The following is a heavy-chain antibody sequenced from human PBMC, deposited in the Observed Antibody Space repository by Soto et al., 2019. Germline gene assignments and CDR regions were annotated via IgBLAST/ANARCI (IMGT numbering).Heavy chain of an antibody. CDR1: GDYITSDL. V-gene: IGHV5-51*07. J-gene: IGHJ6*02. CDR3: KSLTRRYFEWLVENTRPYGMDV. CDR2: IYPGESDT. D-gene: IGHD3-9*01. Sequence: SWSSAGDYITSDLVCLKHQMPGKRLEWMWIIYPGESDTRYRPSFQSQVTISADNSTSTAYLQSSLPKASDTATYYSKSLTRRYFEWLVENTRPYGMDVWGQGTRVTVSS.